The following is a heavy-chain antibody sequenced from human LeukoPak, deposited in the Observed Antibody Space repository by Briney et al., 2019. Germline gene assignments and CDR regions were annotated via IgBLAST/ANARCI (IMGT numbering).Heavy chain of an antibody. CDR1: GGSISSGTYY. J-gene: IGHJ5*02. CDR2: IYNSGST. CDR3: ARDHYYGSGSYDP. D-gene: IGHD3-10*01. V-gene: IGHV4-61*02. Sequence: SETLSLTCTVSGGSISSGTYYWNWIRQPAGKGLEWIGRIYNSGSTNYNPSLKSRVTISVDTSKNQSSLKLSSVTAADTAVYYCARDHYYGSGSYDPWGQGTLVTVSS.